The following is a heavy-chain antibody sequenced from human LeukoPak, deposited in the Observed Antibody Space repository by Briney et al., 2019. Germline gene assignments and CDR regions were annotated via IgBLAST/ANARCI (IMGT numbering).Heavy chain of an antibody. D-gene: IGHD3-22*01. CDR2: INPNTGGT. CDR3: ARDLSGYYDSGGYYWSNDY. Sequence: ASVKVSCKASGYMFTGYYFHWVRQAPGQGLEWMGRINPNTGGTNYAQKFQGRVTLTRDTPISTVYMELSGLRSDDTAAYYCARDLSGYYDSGGYYWSNDYWGQGTLVTVSS. V-gene: IGHV1-2*06. CDR1: GYMFTGYY. J-gene: IGHJ4*02.